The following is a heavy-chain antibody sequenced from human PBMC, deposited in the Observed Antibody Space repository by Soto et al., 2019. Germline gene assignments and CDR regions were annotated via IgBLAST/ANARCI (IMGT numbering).Heavy chain of an antibody. Sequence: QVQLVQSGAEVKKPGASVKVSCKASGYTFTSYGISWVRQAPGQGLEWMGWINAYNGNTNYAQKLQGRVTMTTDTATSTAYRELMSLRYDDTAVYHCARVLPTFAPWGQGTLVTVSS. CDR2: INAYNGNT. J-gene: IGHJ5*02. V-gene: IGHV1-18*01. CDR3: ARVLPTFAP. CDR1: GYTFTSYG.